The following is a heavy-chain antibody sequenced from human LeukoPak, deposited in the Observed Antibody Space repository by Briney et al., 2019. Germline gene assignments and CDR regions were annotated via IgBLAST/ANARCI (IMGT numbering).Heavy chain of an antibody. CDR2: MSSGSSSI. CDR1: GFTISSYS. V-gene: IGHV3-48*01. D-gene: IGHD4-17*01. J-gene: IGHJ4*02. Sequence: HPGGSLRLSCAASGFTISSYSMNWVRQAPGKGLQWVSYMSSGSSSIYYADSVKGRFTISRDNGKNSLYLQMNSLRAEDTAVYYCARLGTVTTWDYWGQGTLVTVSS. CDR3: ARLGTVTTWDY.